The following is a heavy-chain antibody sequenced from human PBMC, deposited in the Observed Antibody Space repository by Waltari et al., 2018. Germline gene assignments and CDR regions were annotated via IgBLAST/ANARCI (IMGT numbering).Heavy chain of an antibody. CDR3: AKSSYDFWNGGGFDP. CDR2: IRFDETHK. J-gene: IGHJ5*01. Sequence: QVQLVESGGGVVQPGGSLTLSCAASGFTFRDYGMHWFRQTPGQGLEWVAFIRFDETHKFYLDSVKGRFTISRDNSEKTLSLQMNSLRTEDTAVYYCAKSSYDFWNGGGFDPWGQGTLVIVSS. V-gene: IGHV3-30*02. CDR1: GFTFRDYG. D-gene: IGHD3-3*01.